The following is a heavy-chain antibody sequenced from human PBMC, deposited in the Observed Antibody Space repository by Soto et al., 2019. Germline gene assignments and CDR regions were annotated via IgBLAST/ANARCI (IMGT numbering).Heavy chain of an antibody. CDR3: ARHRRTTVAKFYFDS. J-gene: IGHJ4*02. CDR1: GGTISGYY. V-gene: IGHV4-4*08. Sequence: QVQLQESGPGLVKPSETLSLTCTVSGGTISGYYWSWIRQAPGKGLEWIAYIYNSGXTXYNPSLXXXXXXXXXXXXXXXXXXXXXXXAADTAVYYCARHRRTTVAKFYFDSWGQG. CDR2: IYNSGXT. D-gene: IGHD4-4*01.